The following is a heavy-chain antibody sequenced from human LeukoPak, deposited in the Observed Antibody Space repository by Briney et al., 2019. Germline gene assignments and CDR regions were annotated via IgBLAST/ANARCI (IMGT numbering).Heavy chain of an antibody. Sequence: GGSLRLSCAASGFTFSSYWMHWVRQAPGKGLVWVARINGDGSSTSYADSVKGRFTISRDNAKSTLYLQMNSLRAEDMAVYYCARDYGDYYYYGMDVWGQGTTVTVSS. V-gene: IGHV3-74*01. CDR3: ARDYGDYYYYGMDV. D-gene: IGHD4-17*01. J-gene: IGHJ6*02. CDR2: INGDGSST. CDR1: GFTFSSYW.